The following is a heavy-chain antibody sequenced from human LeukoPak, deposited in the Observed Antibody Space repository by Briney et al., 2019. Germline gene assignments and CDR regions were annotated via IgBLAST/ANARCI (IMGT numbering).Heavy chain of an antibody. Sequence: ESGPALVKPTQTLTLTCTCSGFSLSTSGMCVSWIRQPPGKALEWLARIDWDDDKYYSTSLKTRLTISKDTSKNQVVLTMTNMDPVDTATYYCARIRVYYDSSGYYSNWFDPWGQGTLVTVSS. CDR2: IDWDDDK. D-gene: IGHD3-22*01. V-gene: IGHV2-70*11. CDR3: ARIRVYYDSSGYYSNWFDP. CDR1: GFSLSTSGMC. J-gene: IGHJ5*02.